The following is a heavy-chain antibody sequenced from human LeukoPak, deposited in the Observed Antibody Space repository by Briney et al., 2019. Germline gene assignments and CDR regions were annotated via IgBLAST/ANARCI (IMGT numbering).Heavy chain of an antibody. Sequence: PSETLSLTCTVSGGSISSGGYYWSWIRQPPGKGLEWIGEINHSGSTNYNPSLKSRVTISVDTSKNQFSLKLSSVTAADTAVYYCARGRFRGYSSPWGQGTLVTVSS. D-gene: IGHD5-18*01. J-gene: IGHJ5*02. V-gene: IGHV4-39*07. CDR1: GGSISSGGYY. CDR2: INHSGST. CDR3: ARGRFRGYSSP.